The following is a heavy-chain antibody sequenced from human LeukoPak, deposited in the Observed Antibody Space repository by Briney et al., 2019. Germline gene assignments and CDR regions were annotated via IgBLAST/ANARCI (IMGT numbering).Heavy chain of an antibody. J-gene: IGHJ6*02. CDR1: GFPFSDYY. Sequence: GGSLRLSFAASGFPFSDYYMTWIRQAPGKGPEYISYISSSGTTIYYADSVKGRFTISRDNAKNLLFLQMNSLRADDTAVYYCARVNGAVSGTGLYYYGMDGWGQGTTVTVSS. D-gene: IGHD6-19*01. CDR3: ARVNGAVSGTGLYYYGMDG. V-gene: IGHV3-11*01. CDR2: ISSSGTTI.